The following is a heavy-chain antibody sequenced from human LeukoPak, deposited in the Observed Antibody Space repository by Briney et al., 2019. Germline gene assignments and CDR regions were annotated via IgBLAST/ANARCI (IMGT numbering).Heavy chain of an antibody. CDR1: GGSISSGSYY. V-gene: IGHV4-61*02. J-gene: IGHJ6*02. D-gene: IGHD6-25*01. CDR3: VRLVAARYYYYGMDV. CDR2: IYTSGST. Sequence: PSQTLSLTCTVSGGSISSGSYYWSWIRQPAGKGLEWIGRIYTSGSTNYNPSLKSRVTISVDTSKNQFSLKLSSVTAADTAVYYCVRLVAARYYYYGMDVWGQGTTVTVSS.